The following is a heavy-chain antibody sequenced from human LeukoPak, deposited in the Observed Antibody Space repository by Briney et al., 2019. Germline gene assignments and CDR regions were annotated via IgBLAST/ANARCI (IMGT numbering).Heavy chain of an antibody. CDR1: GFSFSNYE. Sequence: PGGSLRLSCAASGFSFSNYEMNWVRQAPGKGLEWVSYISSSGSTIYYPDSVKGRFTISRDNAKNSLYLQMNRLRAEDTAVYYCARGLVGALLHALDFWGQGTLVTVSS. CDR3: ARGLVGALLHALDF. CDR2: ISSSGSTI. D-gene: IGHD1-26*01. V-gene: IGHV3-48*03. J-gene: IGHJ3*01.